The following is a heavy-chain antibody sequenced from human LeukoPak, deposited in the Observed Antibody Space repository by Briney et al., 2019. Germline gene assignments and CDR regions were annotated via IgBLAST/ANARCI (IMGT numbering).Heavy chain of an antibody. CDR1: GGSVSDYY. D-gene: IGHD6-13*01. CDR2: IYYSGST. Sequence: SETLSLTCTISGGSVSDYYWSWIRQPPGKGLEWIGYIYYSGSTNYNPSLKSRVTISVDTSKNQFSLKLSSVTAADTAVYYCARVYYSNSYDYWYFDLWGRGTLVTVSS. J-gene: IGHJ2*01. V-gene: IGHV4-59*02. CDR3: ARVYYSNSYDYWYFDL.